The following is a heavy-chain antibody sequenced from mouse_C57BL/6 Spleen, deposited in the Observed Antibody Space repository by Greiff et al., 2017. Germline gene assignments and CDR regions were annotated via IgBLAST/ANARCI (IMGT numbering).Heavy chain of an antibody. D-gene: IGHD2-4*01. V-gene: IGHV5-6*01. J-gene: IGHJ3*01. Sequence: EVQLVESGGDLVKPGGSLKLSCAASGFTFSSYGMSWVRQTPDKRLEWVATISSGGSYTYYPDRMKGRFTISRDNAKNTLYLQMSSLKSEDTAMYYWARHDYDFAYWGQGTLVTVSA. CDR2: ISSGGSYT. CDR1: GFTFSSYG. CDR3: ARHDYDFAY.